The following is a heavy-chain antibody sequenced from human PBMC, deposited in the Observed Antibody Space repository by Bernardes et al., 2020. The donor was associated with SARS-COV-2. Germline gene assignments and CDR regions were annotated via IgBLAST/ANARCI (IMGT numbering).Heavy chain of an antibody. Sequence: SLRLSCAASGFTFSDYYMSWIRQAPGKGLEWVSYISSSSSYTNYADSVKGRFTISRDNAKNSLYLQMNSLRAEDTAVYYCARGADRYCSSTSCQDLDYWGQGTLVTVSS. CDR2: ISSSSSYT. J-gene: IGHJ4*02. CDR1: GFTFSDYY. CDR3: ARGADRYCSSTSCQDLDY. D-gene: IGHD2-2*01. V-gene: IGHV3-11*05.